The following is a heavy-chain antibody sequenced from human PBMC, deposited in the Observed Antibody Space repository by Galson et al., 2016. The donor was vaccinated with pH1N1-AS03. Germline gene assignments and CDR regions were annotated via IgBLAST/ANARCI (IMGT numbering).Heavy chain of an antibody. CDR2: IYYTGTT. J-gene: IGHJ4*02. Sequence: SETLSLTCTVSGGSITFYYWAWIRQPPRKGLEWIGTIYYTGTTNYNPSLKNRVTMSVDQSRNQFTLKLNSLTAADTAVYYCAAYKYVDTYFDNWGQGTLVTGSS. CDR1: GGSITFYY. CDR3: AAYKYVDTYFDN. V-gene: IGHV4-59*01. D-gene: IGHD1-1*01.